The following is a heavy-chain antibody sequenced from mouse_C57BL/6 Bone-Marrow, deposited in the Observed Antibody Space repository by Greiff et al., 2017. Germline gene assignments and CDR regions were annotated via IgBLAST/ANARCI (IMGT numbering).Heavy chain of an antibody. J-gene: IGHJ1*03. D-gene: IGHD2-3*01. V-gene: IGHV3-8*01. CDR3: ARYVVRKVTYWYFDV. Sequence: EVKLLESGPGLAKPSQTLSLTCSVTGYSITSDYWNWIRKFPGNKLEYMGYISYSGSTYYNPSLKSRISITRDTSKNQYYLQLNSVTTEDTATYYCARYVVRKVTYWYFDVWGTGTTVTVSS. CDR2: ISYSGST. CDR1: GYSITSDY.